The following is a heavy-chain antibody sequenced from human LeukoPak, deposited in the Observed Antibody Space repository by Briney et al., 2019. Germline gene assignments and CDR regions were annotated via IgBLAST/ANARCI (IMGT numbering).Heavy chain of an antibody. D-gene: IGHD2-2*01. J-gene: IGHJ5*02. V-gene: IGHV3-7*01. CDR3: ARVYCSSTSCYGPWFDP. CDR2: IKQDVSEK. CDR1: GFTFSNSW. Sequence: GGSLRLSCAASGFTFSNSWMSWVRQAPGKGLEWVANIKQDVSEKYYVDSVKGRFTISRDNAKNSLYLQMNSLRAEDTAVYYCARVYCSSTSCYGPWFDPWGQGTLVTVSS.